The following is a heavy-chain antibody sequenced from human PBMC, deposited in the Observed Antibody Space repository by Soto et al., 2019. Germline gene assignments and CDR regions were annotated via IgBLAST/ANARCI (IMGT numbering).Heavy chain of an antibody. CDR2: IYYSGST. D-gene: IGHD3-10*01. V-gene: IGHV4-59*01. Sequence: PSETLSLTCTVSGGSISSYYWSWIRQPPGKGLEWIGYIYYSGSTNYNPSLKSRVTISVDTSKNQFSLKLSSVTAADTAVYYCARATVLLCPDYWGQGXLVTVYS. CDR1: GGSISSYY. CDR3: ARATVLLCPDY. J-gene: IGHJ4*02.